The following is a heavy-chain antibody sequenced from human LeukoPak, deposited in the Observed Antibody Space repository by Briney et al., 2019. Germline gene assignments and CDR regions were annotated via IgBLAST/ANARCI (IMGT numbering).Heavy chain of an antibody. D-gene: IGHD6-13*01. J-gene: IGHJ3*02. CDR1: GFTFSSYG. CDR2: TRNKANSYTT. Sequence: GGSLRLSCAASGFTFSSYGMHWVRQAPGKGLEWVGRTRNKANSYTTEYAASVKGRFTISRDDSKNSLYLQMNSLKTEDTAVYYCARGWYGDAFDIWGQGTMVTVSS. CDR3: ARGWYGDAFDI. V-gene: IGHV3-72*01.